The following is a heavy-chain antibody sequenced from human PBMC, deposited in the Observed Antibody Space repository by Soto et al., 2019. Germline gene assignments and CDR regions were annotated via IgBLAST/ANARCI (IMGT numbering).Heavy chain of an antibody. CDR3: ARGVGGYEHLWYFDY. J-gene: IGHJ4*02. D-gene: IGHD5-12*01. Sequence: PGGSLRLSCAASGFTFSTYTMNWVRQAPGKGLEWVSYISSSSSTIYYADSVKGRFTISRDNAKNSLYLQMNSLRAEDTAVYYCARGVGGYEHLWYFDYWGQGTLVTVSS. CDR2: ISSSSSTI. V-gene: IGHV3-48*01. CDR1: GFTFSTYT.